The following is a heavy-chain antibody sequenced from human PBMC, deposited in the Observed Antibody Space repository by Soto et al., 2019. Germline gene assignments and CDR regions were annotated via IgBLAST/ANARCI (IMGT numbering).Heavy chain of an antibody. CDR2: IYYSGST. D-gene: IGHD3-16*01. V-gene: IGHV4-39*01. CDR3: ARLHYDYIWGSPGYFDY. Sequence: SETLSLTCTVSGGSISSSSYYWGWIRQPPGKGLEWIGSIYYSGSTYYNPSLKSRVTISVDTSKNQFSLKLSSVTAADTAVYYCARLHYDYIWGSPGYFDYWGQGTLVTVSS. J-gene: IGHJ4*02. CDR1: GGSISSSSYY.